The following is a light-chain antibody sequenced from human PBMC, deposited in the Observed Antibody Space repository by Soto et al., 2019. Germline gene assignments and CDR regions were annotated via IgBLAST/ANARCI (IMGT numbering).Light chain of an antibody. CDR1: QSVSSN. Sequence: EIVMTQSPVTLSSSPGGSATLSCMASQSVSSNLAWYQQKPGQAPRLLIYGASTRATGIPARFSGSGSGTEFTLTISSLQSEDFAVYYCQQYNNWPRTFGQGTKVDIK. CDR2: GAS. V-gene: IGKV3-15*01. J-gene: IGKJ1*01. CDR3: QQYNNWPRT.